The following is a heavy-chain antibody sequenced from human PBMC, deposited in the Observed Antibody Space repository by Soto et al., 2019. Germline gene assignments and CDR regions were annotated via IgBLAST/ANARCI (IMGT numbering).Heavy chain of an antibody. CDR2: ISSSSSTI. Sequence: EVQLVESGGGLVQPGGSLRLSCAASGFTFSSYSMNWVRQAPGKGLEWVSYISSSSSTIYYADSVKGRFTISRDNAKNSLYLQMNSLRAEDTAVYYCARGRPLTVAGHYGMDVWGQGTTVTVSS. J-gene: IGHJ6*02. CDR1: GFTFSSYS. V-gene: IGHV3-48*01. D-gene: IGHD6-19*01. CDR3: ARGRPLTVAGHYGMDV.